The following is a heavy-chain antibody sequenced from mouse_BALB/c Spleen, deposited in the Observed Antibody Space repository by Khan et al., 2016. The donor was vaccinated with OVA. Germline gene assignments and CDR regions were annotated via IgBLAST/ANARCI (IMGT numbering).Heavy chain of an antibody. D-gene: IGHD3-2*02. Sequence: EVQLKQSGAELVRPGALVKLSCKASGFNIKDYYMHWVKQRPERGLEWIGWIDPENGNTIYDPKFQGKASITADTSSNTAYLQLSSLTSEDTAVYYCAVRGRDYYAMDYWGQGTSVTVSS. CDR2: IDPENGNT. CDR3: AVRGRDYYAMDY. V-gene: IGHV14-1*02. J-gene: IGHJ4*01. CDR1: GFNIKDYY.